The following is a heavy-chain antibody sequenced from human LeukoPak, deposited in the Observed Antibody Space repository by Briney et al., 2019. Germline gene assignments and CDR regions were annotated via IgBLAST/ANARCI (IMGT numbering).Heavy chain of an antibody. CDR1: GGSISSSNW. CDR2: IYHSGST. J-gene: IGHJ6*02. Sequence: SGTLSLTCAVSGGSISSSNWWSWVRQPPGKGLEWIGEIYHSGSTNYNPSLKSRVTISVDTSKNQFSLKLSSVTAADTAVYYCARDSGVRANYYYYYGMDVWGQGTTVTVSS. CDR3: ARDSGVRANYYYYYGMDV. D-gene: IGHD3-10*01. V-gene: IGHV4-4*02.